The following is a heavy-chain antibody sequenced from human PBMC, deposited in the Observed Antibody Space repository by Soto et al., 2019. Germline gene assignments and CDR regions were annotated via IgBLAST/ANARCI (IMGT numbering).Heavy chain of an antibody. Sequence: GGSLRLSCAASGFTFSSYAMSWVRQAPGKGLEWVSAISGSGGSTYYADSVKGRFTISRDNSKNTLYLQMNSLRAEDTAVYYIAKSTMVRGVISRRHFYGMDVWGQGTTVTVSS. D-gene: IGHD3-10*01. CDR3: AKSTMVRGVISRRHFYGMDV. CDR1: GFTFSSYA. CDR2: ISGSGGST. V-gene: IGHV3-23*01. J-gene: IGHJ6*02.